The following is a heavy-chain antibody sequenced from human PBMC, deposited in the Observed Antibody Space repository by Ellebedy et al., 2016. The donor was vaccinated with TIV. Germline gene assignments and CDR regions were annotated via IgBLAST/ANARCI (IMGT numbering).Heavy chain of an antibody. CDR2: IYYSGST. J-gene: IGHJ6*02. Sequence: SETLSLTXTVSGGSISSYYWSWIRQPPGKGLEWIGYIYYSGSTNYNPSLKSRVTISVDTSKNQFSLKLSSVTAADTAVYYCAREKRAARTYGMDVWGQGTTVTVSS. CDR3: AREKRAARTYGMDV. CDR1: GGSISSYY. V-gene: IGHV4-59*01. D-gene: IGHD6-6*01.